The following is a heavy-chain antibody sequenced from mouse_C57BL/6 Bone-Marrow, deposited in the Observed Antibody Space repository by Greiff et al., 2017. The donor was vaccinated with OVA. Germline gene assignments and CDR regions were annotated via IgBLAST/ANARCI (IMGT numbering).Heavy chain of an antibody. Sequence: QVQLQQPGAELVRPGTSVKLSCKASGYTFTSYWMHWVKQSPGQGLEWIGVIDPSDSYTNYNQKFKGKATLTVDTSSSTAYIQLSSRTSEDSAVYYCARSPYWGQGTLVTVSA. CDR2: IDPSDSYT. J-gene: IGHJ3*01. CDR3: ARSPY. CDR1: GYTFTSYW. V-gene: IGHV1-59*01.